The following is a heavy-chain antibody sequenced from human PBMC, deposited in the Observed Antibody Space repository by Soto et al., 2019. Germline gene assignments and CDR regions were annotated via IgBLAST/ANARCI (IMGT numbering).Heavy chain of an antibody. CDR3: ARYYYDYIWGSYSSLGDPFDY. V-gene: IGHV3-21*01. CDR1: GFTFSSYS. Sequence: EVQLVESGGGLVKPGGSLRLSCAASGFTFSSYSMNWVRQAPGKGLEWVSSISSSSSYIYYADSVKGRFTISRDNAKNSLYLQMNGLRAEDTAVYYCARYYYDYIWGSYSSLGDPFDYWGQGTLVTVSS. CDR2: ISSSSSYI. D-gene: IGHD3-16*01. J-gene: IGHJ4*02.